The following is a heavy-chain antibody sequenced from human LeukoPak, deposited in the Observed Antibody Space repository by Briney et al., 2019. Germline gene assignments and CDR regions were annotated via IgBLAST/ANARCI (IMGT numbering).Heavy chain of an antibody. CDR3: ASSGSYRFDY. Sequence: GGSLRLSCAASGFTFSSYSMNWVRQAPGKGLEWVSHITASGTAMFYADYVKGRFTISRDNAKNSLYLQMNSLRDEDTAVYYCASSGSYRFDYWGQGTLVTVSS. D-gene: IGHD1-26*01. V-gene: IGHV3-48*02. J-gene: IGHJ4*02. CDR2: ITASGTAM. CDR1: GFTFSSYS.